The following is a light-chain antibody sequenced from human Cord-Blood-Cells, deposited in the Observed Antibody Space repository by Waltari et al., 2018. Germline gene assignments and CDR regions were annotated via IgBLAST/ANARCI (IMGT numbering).Light chain of an antibody. CDR3: CSYAGSYTWV. Sequence: QYALTQPRSVSGSPGQSVTISCTGTSRDVGGYNYVSWYQQHPGKAPKLMIYDVSKRPSGVPDRFSGSKSGNTASLTISGLQAEDEADYYCCSYAGSYTWVFGGGTKLTVL. J-gene: IGLJ3*02. V-gene: IGLV2-11*01. CDR1: SRDVGGYNY. CDR2: DVS.